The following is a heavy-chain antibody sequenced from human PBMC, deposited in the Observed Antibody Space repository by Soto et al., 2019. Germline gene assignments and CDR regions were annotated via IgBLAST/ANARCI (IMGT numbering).Heavy chain of an antibody. J-gene: IGHJ4*02. Sequence: ASVKFSCKASGYTFTDYAITWVRQAPGQGLEWMGWISAYSGNTYYAQKFQGRVTMTRDTSTSTVYMELSSLRSEDTAVYYCARDSPYDSSGYMFDYWGQGTLVTVSS. CDR3: ARDSPYDSSGYMFDY. V-gene: IGHV1-18*01. D-gene: IGHD3-22*01. CDR2: ISAYSGNT. CDR1: GYTFTDYA.